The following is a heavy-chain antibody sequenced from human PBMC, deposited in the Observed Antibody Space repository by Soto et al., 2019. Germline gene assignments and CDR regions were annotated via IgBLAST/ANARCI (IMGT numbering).Heavy chain of an antibody. CDR3: AKMLTMVRGVTGLRDFDF. CDR1: GFSFSNYA. J-gene: IGHJ4*02. D-gene: IGHD3-10*01. V-gene: IGHV3-23*01. CDR2: ISGPGSTI. Sequence: EVQLLEAGGNLIQPGGSLRLSRAASGFSFSNYAMSWVRQAPGQGLEWLSAISGPGSTIYYADSVKGRFTISRDNSKNPLYLQMNSLTGEDTAVYYCAKMLTMVRGVTGLRDFDFWGQGTLVTVSS.